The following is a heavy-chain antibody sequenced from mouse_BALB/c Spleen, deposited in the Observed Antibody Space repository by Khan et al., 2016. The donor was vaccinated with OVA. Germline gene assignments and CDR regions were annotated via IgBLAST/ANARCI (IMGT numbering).Heavy chain of an antibody. Sequence: QIQLVQSGPELKKPGETVRISCKASGYTFTNAGMQWVQKMPGKGLKWIGWINTHSGVPKYAEDFKGRFAFSLETSASTVYLQITNLKNEDTATXFCAGGGAAYYRSDGGAMDYWGQGTSVTVSS. J-gene: IGHJ4*01. D-gene: IGHD2-12*01. CDR3: AGGGAAYYRSDGGAMDY. CDR1: GYTFTNAG. CDR2: INTHSGVP. V-gene: IGHV9-4*02.